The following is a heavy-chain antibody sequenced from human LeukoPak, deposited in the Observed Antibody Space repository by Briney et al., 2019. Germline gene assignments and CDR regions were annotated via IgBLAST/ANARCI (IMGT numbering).Heavy chain of an antibody. CDR2: ISYDGKSK. V-gene: IGHV3-30*04. J-gene: IGHJ4*02. CDR3: ARDQGGYSSSWYDY. CDR1: GLTFSSYT. D-gene: IGHD6-13*01. Sequence: PGGSLRLSCAAAGLTFSSYTMHWVRQAPGTGLEWMAVISYDGKSKYYADSVKGRFTISRDNSKSTLYLQMSSLRAEDTAVYYCARDQGGYSSSWYDYWGQGTLVTVSS.